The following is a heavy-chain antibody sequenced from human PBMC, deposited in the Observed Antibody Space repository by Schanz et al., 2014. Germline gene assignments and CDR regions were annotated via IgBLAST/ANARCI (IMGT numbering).Heavy chain of an antibody. Sequence: QVQLVQSGAEVKRPGASVRVSCKASGYTFTSYDFNWVRQAPGQGLEWMGWISAYNGNTNYAQKVQGRVTMTTDTSTGTAYMELRSLRSDDTAVYYCARDRRRYCSTASCLHDNWFDPWGQGTLVIVSS. CDR1: GYTFTSYD. J-gene: IGHJ5*02. CDR3: ARDRRRYCSTASCLHDNWFDP. D-gene: IGHD2-2*01. CDR2: ISAYNGNT. V-gene: IGHV1-18*01.